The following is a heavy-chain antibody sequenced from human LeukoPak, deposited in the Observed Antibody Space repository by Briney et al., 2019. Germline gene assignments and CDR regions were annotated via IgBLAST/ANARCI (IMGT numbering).Heavy chain of an antibody. CDR1: GFTFSSYS. Sequence: PGGSLRLSCAASGFTFSSYSMHWVRHAPGKGLAWVSSICSSSSYIYSAVSVRARFTLSRDNAKHSLSPKMNRLRADDPSVYYCAIDPRGSPNYHSSGPLDYWGQGTLVTVSS. V-gene: IGHV3-21*01. CDR2: ICSSSSYI. D-gene: IGHD3-22*01. CDR3: AIDPRGSPNYHSSGPLDY. J-gene: IGHJ4*02.